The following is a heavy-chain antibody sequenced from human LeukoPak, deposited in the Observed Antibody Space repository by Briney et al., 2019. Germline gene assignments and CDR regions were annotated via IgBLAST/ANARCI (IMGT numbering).Heavy chain of an antibody. Sequence: SETLSLTCTVSGGSISSYYWSWIRQPAGKGLEWIGRIYTSGSTNYNPSLKSRVTMSVDTSKNQFSLKLSSVTAADTAVYYCARTQAAGTLCNWFDPWGQGTLVTVSS. J-gene: IGHJ5*02. D-gene: IGHD6-13*01. CDR1: GGSISSYY. CDR2: IYTSGST. V-gene: IGHV4-4*07. CDR3: ARTQAAGTLCNWFDP.